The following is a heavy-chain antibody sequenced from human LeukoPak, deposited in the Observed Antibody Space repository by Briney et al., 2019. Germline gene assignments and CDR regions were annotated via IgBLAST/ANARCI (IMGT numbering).Heavy chain of an antibody. V-gene: IGHV3-7*01. Sequence: GGSLRLSCEASGFTFNTFWMSWVRQAPGKGLEWVANIKQDGSEKYYVDSVKGRFTISRDNAKNSLYLQMNSLRAEDTAVYYCARESNYYDSSGYVVYWGQGTLVTVSS. D-gene: IGHD3-22*01. CDR3: ARESNYYDSSGYVVY. CDR2: IKQDGSEK. J-gene: IGHJ4*02. CDR1: GFTFNTFW.